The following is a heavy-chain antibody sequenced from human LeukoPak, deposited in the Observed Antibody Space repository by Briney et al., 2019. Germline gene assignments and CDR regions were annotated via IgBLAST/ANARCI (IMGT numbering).Heavy chain of an antibody. V-gene: IGHV4-59*01. CDR2: IYYSGST. CDR3: ASEGGSYPRGWFDP. Sequence: SQTLSLTGTVSGGSISSYYWSWIRQPPGKGLEWIGYIYYSGSTNYNPSLKSRVTISVDTSKNQFSLKLSSVTAADTAVYYCASEGGSYPRGWFDPWGQGTLVTVSS. D-gene: IGHD1-26*01. CDR1: GGSISSYY. J-gene: IGHJ5*02.